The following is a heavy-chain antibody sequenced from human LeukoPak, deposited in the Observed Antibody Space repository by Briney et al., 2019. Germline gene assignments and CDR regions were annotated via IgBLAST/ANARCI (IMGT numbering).Heavy chain of an antibody. V-gene: IGHV1-69*13. J-gene: IGHJ6*02. CDR1: GGTFSSYA. D-gene: IGHD3-16*02. CDR3: AADQYDYVWGSYRPYYGVDV. Sequence: SVKVSCKASGGTFSSYAISWVRQAPGQGLEWMGGIIPIFGTANYAQKFQGRVTITADESTSTAYMELSSLRSEDTAVYYCAADQYDYVWGSYRPYYGVDVWGQGTTVTVSS. CDR2: IIPIFGTA.